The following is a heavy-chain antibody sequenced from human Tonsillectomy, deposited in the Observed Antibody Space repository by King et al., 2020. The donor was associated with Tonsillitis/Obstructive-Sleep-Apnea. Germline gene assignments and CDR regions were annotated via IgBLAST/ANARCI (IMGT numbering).Heavy chain of an antibody. V-gene: IGHV3-9*02. J-gene: IGHJ3*02. CDR3: AKDLIIAVSGTPGDTFDI. Sequence: VQLVESGGGLVQPGRSLRLSCVASGFTSKDYAMYWVRQAPGKGLEWVSGISWNSGSVAYADCVKGRFTISRDNAKNSLYLEMNSLRPEDTALYYCAKDLIIAVSGTPGDTFDIWGQGTMVTVSS. CDR2: ISWNSGSV. D-gene: IGHD6-13*01. CDR1: GFTSKDYA.